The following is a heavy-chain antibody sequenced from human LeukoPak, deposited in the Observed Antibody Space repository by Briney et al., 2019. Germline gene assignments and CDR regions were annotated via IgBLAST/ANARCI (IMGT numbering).Heavy chain of an antibody. CDR1: GYTFTGYY. J-gene: IGHJ4*02. Sequence: ASVKVSCKASGYTFTGYYMHWVRQAPGQGLEWMGWINPNSGGTNYAQKFQGRVTMTRDTSISTAYMELSRLRSDDTAVYYCVRDRHTVAVAATLDYWGQGTLVIASS. D-gene: IGHD6-19*01. CDR3: VRDRHTVAVAATLDY. V-gene: IGHV1-2*02. CDR2: INPNSGGT.